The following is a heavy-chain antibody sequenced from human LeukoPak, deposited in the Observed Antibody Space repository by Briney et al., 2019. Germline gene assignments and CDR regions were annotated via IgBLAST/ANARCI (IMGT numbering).Heavy chain of an antibody. CDR2: IYHSGST. CDR3: ARSGKTDDYSNYHGPDAFDI. J-gene: IGHJ3*02. V-gene: IGHV4-30-2*02. D-gene: IGHD4-11*01. Sequence: SQTLSLTCTVSGGSISSGGYYWSWIRQPPGKGLEWIGYIYHSGSTYYNPSLKSRVTISVDTSKNQFSLKLSSVTAADTAVYYCARSGKTDDYSNYHGPDAFDIWGQGTMVTVSS. CDR1: GGSISSGGYY.